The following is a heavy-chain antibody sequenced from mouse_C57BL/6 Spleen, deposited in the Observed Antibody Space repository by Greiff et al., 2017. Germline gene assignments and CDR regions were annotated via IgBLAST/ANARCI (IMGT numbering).Heavy chain of an antibody. D-gene: IGHD1-1*01. Sequence: QVQLQQPGAELVKPGASVKVSCKASGYTFTSYWMHWVKQRPGQGLEWIGRIHPFDSDTNYNQKFKGKATLTVDKSSSTAYMQLSSLTSEDSAVYYCAAYYYGSSYGYFDVWGTGTTVTVSS. CDR2: IHPFDSDT. CDR1: GYTFTSYW. CDR3: AAYYYGSSYGYFDV. V-gene: IGHV1-74*01. J-gene: IGHJ1*03.